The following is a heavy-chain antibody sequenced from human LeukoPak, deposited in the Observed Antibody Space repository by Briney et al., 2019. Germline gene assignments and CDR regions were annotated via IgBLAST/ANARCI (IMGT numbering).Heavy chain of an antibody. J-gene: IGHJ4*02. CDR3: AKTGGHYYDSSGYPLWAFDY. Sequence: GGSLRLSCAASGFIFSNYAVSWVRQAPGKGPEWVSSISASGGNTDYADSVKGRFTISRDNSKKTVFLQMNSLRAEDTAVYYCAKTGGHYYDSSGYPLWAFDYWGQGTLVTVSS. CDR2: ISASGGNT. V-gene: IGHV3-23*01. D-gene: IGHD3-22*01. CDR1: GFIFSNYA.